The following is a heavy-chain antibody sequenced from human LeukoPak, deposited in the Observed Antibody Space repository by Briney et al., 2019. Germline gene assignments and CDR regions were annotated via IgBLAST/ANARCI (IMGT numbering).Heavy chain of an antibody. CDR1: GRSFSGYY. V-gene: IGHV4-34*01. D-gene: IGHD2-2*01. Sequence: SETLSLTCAVYGRSFSGYYWSWIRQPPGKGLEWIGEINHSGSTSYNPSLKSRVTISVDTSKNQFSLKLSSVTAADTAVYYCARRVCSSTSCPMLDYWGQGTLVTVSS. CDR2: INHSGST. CDR3: ARRVCSSTSCPMLDY. J-gene: IGHJ4*02.